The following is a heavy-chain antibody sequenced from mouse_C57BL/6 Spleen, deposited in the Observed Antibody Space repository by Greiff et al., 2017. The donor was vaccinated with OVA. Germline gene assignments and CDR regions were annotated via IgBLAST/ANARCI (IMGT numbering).Heavy chain of an antibody. Sequence: LVESGPELVKPGASVKISCKASGYAFSSSWMNWVKQRPGKGLEWIGRIYPGDGDTNYNGKFKGKATLTADQSSSPAYMQLSSLTSEDSAVYFCARRDSNSFDYWGQGTTLTVSS. V-gene: IGHV1-82*01. CDR3: ARRDSNSFDY. D-gene: IGHD2-5*01. CDR2: IYPGDGDT. J-gene: IGHJ2*01. CDR1: GYAFSSSW.